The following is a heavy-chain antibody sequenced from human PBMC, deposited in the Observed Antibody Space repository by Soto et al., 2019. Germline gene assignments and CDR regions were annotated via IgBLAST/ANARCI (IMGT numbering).Heavy chain of an antibody. CDR1: GGSISSYY. Sequence: SETLSLTCTVSGGSISSYYWSWIRQPPGKGLEWIGYIYYSGSTNYNPSLKSRVTISVDTSKNQFSLKLSSVTAADTAVYYCARDQYYDILTGPLAFDIWGQGTMVTVSS. D-gene: IGHD3-9*01. CDR3: ARDQYYDILTGPLAFDI. CDR2: IYYSGST. V-gene: IGHV4-59*01. J-gene: IGHJ3*02.